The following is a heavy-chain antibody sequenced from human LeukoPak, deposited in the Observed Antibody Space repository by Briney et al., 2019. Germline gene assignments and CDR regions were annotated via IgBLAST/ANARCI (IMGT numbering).Heavy chain of an antibody. CDR1: GGSISSYY. J-gene: IGHJ5*02. Sequence: SETLSLTCTVSGGSISSYYWSWIRQPPGKGLEWIGYIYYSGSTNYNPSLKSRVTISVDTSKNQFSLKLGSVTAADTAVYYCARDNSYGNWFDPWGQGTLVTVSS. CDR3: ARDNSYGNWFDP. CDR2: IYYSGST. D-gene: IGHD5-18*01. V-gene: IGHV4-59*01.